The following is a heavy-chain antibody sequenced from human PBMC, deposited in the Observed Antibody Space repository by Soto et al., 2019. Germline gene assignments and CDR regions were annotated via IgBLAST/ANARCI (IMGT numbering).Heavy chain of an antibody. V-gene: IGHV1-8*01. Sequence: QVQLVQSGAEVKKPGASVKVSCKASGYTFTNYDINWVRQATGQGLEWVGWMNPNSGHTGVAQKFQGRVTMTRDTSISTAYMELSSLSSEDTAVYYCARGRSSYGDYINWYFDLWGRGTLVTVSS. CDR2: MNPNSGHT. CDR1: GYTFTNYD. D-gene: IGHD4-17*01. J-gene: IGHJ2*01. CDR3: ARGRSSYGDYINWYFDL.